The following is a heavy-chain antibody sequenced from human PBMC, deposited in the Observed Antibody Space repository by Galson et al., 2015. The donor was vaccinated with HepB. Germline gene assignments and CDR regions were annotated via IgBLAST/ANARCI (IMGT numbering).Heavy chain of an antibody. Sequence: CAASGFTFSSYAMHWVRQAPGKGLEYVSAISSNGGSTYYADSVKGRFTISRDNSKNTLYLQMSSLRAEDTAVYYCVGGGLIAVAGFDYWGQGTLVTVSS. J-gene: IGHJ4*02. D-gene: IGHD6-19*01. CDR2: ISSNGGST. CDR3: VGGGLIAVAGFDY. CDR1: GFTFSSYA. V-gene: IGHV3-64D*06.